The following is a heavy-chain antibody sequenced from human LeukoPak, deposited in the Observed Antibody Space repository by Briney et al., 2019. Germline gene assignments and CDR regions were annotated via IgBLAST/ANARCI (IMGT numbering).Heavy chain of an antibody. V-gene: IGHV5-51*01. D-gene: IGHD5-24*01. J-gene: IGHJ4*02. CDR3: AIINHPDGRVY. CDR2: IYAGNSDA. Sequence: RGESLKISCQGFGYPSTTSWIGWVRQLPGKGLEWTAIIYAGNSDAKYSPSFQGQVSISTDRSISTAYLHWSSLKASDTAIYYCAIINHPDGRVYWGQGTLVTVSS. CDR1: GYPSTTSW.